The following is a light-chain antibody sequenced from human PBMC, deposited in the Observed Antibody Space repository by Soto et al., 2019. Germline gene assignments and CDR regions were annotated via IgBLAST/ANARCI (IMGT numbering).Light chain of an antibody. CDR1: SSDVGGNKY. Sequence: ALTQPASVSGSPGQSITISCTGTSSDVGGNKYVSWYQHYPGKAPKLMICDVSNRPSGVSNRFSGSKSGNTASLTISGLQAEDEADYYCSAFTGTTYVFGTGTKVTVL. J-gene: IGLJ1*01. CDR3: SAFTGTTYV. CDR2: DVS. V-gene: IGLV2-14*03.